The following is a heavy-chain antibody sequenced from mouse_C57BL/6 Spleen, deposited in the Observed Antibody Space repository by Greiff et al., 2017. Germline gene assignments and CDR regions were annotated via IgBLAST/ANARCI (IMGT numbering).Heavy chain of an antibody. Sequence: QVQLQQSGAELVKPGASVKISCKASGYAFSSYWMNWVKQRPGKGLEWIGQIYPGDGDTNYNGKFKGKATLTADKSSSTAYMQLSSLTSEDSAVYFCARFYYGNYDWYFDVWGTGTTVTVSS. J-gene: IGHJ1*03. D-gene: IGHD2-1*01. CDR3: ARFYYGNYDWYFDV. CDR2: IYPGDGDT. V-gene: IGHV1-80*01. CDR1: GYAFSSYW.